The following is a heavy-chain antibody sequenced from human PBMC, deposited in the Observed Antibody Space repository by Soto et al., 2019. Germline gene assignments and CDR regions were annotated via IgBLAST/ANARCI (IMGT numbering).Heavy chain of an antibody. CDR3: ARVMPYSYGRNRYYFDY. CDR2: INHSGST. V-gene: IGHV4-34*01. D-gene: IGHD5-18*01. Sequence: SETLSLTCAVYGGSFSGYYWSWIRQPPGKGLEWIGEINHSGSTNYNPSLKSRVTISVDTSKNQFSLKLSSVTAADTAVYYCARVMPYSYGRNRYYFDYWGQGTLVTVSS. J-gene: IGHJ4*02. CDR1: GGSFSGYY.